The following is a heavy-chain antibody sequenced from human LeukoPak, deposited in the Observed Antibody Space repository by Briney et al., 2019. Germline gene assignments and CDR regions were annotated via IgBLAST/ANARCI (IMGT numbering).Heavy chain of an antibody. Sequence: GASVKVSCKASGYTFKRYYMHWGRQAPGHGLEGMGLLNPNCGVTKYGQKFQGRVTMTRDTSISTAYMELSSLRSGDTAVYYCAREDNWNCDFGGQGTVVTVSS. D-gene: IGHD1-7*01. CDR3: AREDNWNCDF. CDR1: GYTFKRYY. CDR2: LNPNCGVT. J-gene: IGHJ4*02. V-gene: IGHV1-2*02.